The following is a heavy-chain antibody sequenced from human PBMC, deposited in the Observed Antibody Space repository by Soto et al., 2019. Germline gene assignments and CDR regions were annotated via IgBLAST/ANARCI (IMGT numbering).Heavy chain of an antibody. CDR2: FRTGGDDGTT. V-gene: IGHV3-23*01. J-gene: IGHJ4*02. D-gene: IGHD3-10*01. CDR3: AKKVNSGPGSQYFDY. Sequence: GGSLRLSCAASGFTFSSYSMSWVRQAPGKGLEWVSGFRTGGDDGTTYHADSVKGRFTISRDNSKNTLFLQMNSLRVEDTAIYYCAKKVNSGPGSQYFDYWGQGTLVTVSS. CDR1: GFTFSSYS.